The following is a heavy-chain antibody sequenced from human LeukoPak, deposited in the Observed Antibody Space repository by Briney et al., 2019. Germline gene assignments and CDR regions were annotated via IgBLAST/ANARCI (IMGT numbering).Heavy chain of an antibody. CDR1: GGSFSGYY. D-gene: IGHD3-9*01. V-gene: IGHV4-34*01. J-gene: IGHJ4*02. CDR2: INHSGST. Sequence: PSETLSLTCAVYGGSFSGYYWSWIRQPPGKGLEWIGGINHSGSTNYNPSLKSRVTISVDTSKNQFSLKLSSVTAADTAVYYCARGYLTGYYNWGQGTLVTVSS. CDR3: ARGYLTGYYN.